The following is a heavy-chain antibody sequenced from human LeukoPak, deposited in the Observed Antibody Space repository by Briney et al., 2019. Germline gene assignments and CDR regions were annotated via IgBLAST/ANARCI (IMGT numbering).Heavy chain of an antibody. V-gene: IGHV4-34*01. D-gene: IGHD1-26*01. CDR3: ARGWELLRE. CDR2: INHSGST. J-gene: IGHJ4*02. CDR1: GGSISSYY. Sequence: SETLSLTCTVSGGSISSYYWSWIRQPPGKGLEWIGEINHSGSTNYNPSLKSRVTISVDTSKNQFSLKLSSVTAADTAVYYCARGWELLREWGQGTLVTVSS.